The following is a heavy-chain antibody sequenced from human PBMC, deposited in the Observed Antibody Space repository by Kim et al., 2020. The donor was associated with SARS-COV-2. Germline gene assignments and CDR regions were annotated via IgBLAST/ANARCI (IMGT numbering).Heavy chain of an antibody. CDR3: ARRSLSGYDYRYFDL. D-gene: IGHD5-12*01. V-gene: IGHV4-59*08. CDR1: GGSISSYY. CDR2: IYYSGST. J-gene: IGHJ2*01. Sequence: SETLSLTCTVSGGSISSYYWSWIRQPPGKELEWIGYIYYSGSTNYNPSLKSRVTISVNTSKNQFSLNLSSVTAADTAVYYCARRSLSGYDYRYFDLWDRGSLVTVSS.